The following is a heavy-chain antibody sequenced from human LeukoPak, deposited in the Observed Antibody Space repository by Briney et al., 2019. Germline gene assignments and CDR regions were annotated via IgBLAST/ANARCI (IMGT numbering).Heavy chain of an antibody. CDR2: LSHDGGKK. V-gene: IGHV3-30-3*01. J-gene: IGHJ6*02. CDR1: GFTFSSHA. CDR3: AKGDTDIVVVVAATPPNGGMDV. Sequence: GGSLRLSCAASGFTFSSHAMHWVRQAPGKGLEWVAVLSHDGGKKYYADSVKGRFTISRDNSKNTLYLQMNSLRAEDTAVYYCAKGDTDIVVVVAATPPNGGMDVWGHGTTVTVSS. D-gene: IGHD2-15*01.